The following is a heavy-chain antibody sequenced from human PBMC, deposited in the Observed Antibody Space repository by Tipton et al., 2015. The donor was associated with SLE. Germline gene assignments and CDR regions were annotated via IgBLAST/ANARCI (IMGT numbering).Heavy chain of an antibody. V-gene: IGHV4-31*03. CDR3: ARGGKYYDTGRFFDY. CDR1: GDSISSGGYY. Sequence: TLSLTCTVSGDSISSGGYYWSWIRQHPGKGLEWIGYTYFSGSTYYNPSLKSRVIISIDTSKNQISLKLSSVTAADTAVYYCARGGKYYDTGRFFDYWGQGTLVTVAS. J-gene: IGHJ4*02. CDR2: TYFSGST. D-gene: IGHD3-22*01.